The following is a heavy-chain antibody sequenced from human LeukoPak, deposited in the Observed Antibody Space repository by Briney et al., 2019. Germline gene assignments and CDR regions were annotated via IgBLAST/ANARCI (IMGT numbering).Heavy chain of an antibody. CDR2: ISDNGRSI. J-gene: IGHJ4*02. D-gene: IGHD3-22*01. CDR1: GFTFSSDS. CDR3: ARYNYDSSGYYYDY. V-gene: IGHV3-48*01. Sequence: GGSLRLSCAGSGFTFSSDSMNWVRQTPGRGLEWISYISDNGRSIYYADSVRGRFTISRDNAKNSLYLQMNSLRAEDTAVYYCARYNYDSSGYYYDYWGQGTLVTVSS.